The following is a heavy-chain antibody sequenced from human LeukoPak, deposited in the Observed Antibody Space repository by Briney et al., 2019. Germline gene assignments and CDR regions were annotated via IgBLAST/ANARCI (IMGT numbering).Heavy chain of an antibody. J-gene: IGHJ6*03. CDR2: SYSSGRT. D-gene: IGHD4-17*01. CDR3: ATARADYGDYNSFYYMDV. V-gene: IGHV4-61*02. Sequence: PSETLSLTCTVSGDSMCSDSYFWSWIRQPAGKGLEWIGRSYSSGRTYYNPSLKSRVTISLDTSRNQFSLKLSSVTAADTAVYFCATARADYGDYNSFYYMDVWGKGTTVTVSS. CDR1: GDSMCSDSYF.